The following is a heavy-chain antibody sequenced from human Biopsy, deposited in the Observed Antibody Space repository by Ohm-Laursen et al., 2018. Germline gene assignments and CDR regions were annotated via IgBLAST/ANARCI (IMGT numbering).Heavy chain of an antibody. CDR1: GGSISSSTPYY. CDR2: IYNTETT. Sequence: GTLSLTCTVSGGSISSSTPYYWAWLRQPPGKGLEWNGSIYNTETTFYNPSLKSRVTISVDTSTNQFSLKVSSVTAADTALYFCARHPTGFWFDPWGHGTLVTVSS. J-gene: IGHJ5*02. V-gene: IGHV4-39*01. CDR3: ARHPTGFWFDP.